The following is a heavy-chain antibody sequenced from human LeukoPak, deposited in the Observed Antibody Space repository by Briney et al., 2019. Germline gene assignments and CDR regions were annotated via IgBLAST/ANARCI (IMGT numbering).Heavy chain of an antibody. D-gene: IGHD3-9*01. V-gene: IGHV1-69*06. CDR2: IIPIFGTA. CDR1: GGTFSSYA. J-gene: IGHJ4*02. Sequence: SVKVSCKASGGTFSSYAISWVRQAPGQGLEWMGGIIPIFGTANYAQKFQGRVTITADKSTSTAYMELSSLRSEDTAVYCASGDYDILTGYPDYWGQGTLVTVSS. CDR3: ASGDYDILTGYPDY.